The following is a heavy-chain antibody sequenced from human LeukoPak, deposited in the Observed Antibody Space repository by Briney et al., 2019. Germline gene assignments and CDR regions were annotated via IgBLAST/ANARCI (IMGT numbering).Heavy chain of an antibody. V-gene: IGHV4-39*07. CDR1: GVSFSSSPYY. CDR3: AKTGSSIAARPPDY. J-gene: IGHJ4*02. CDR2: VYDSGST. Sequence: PSETLSLTCTVSGVSFSSSPYYWGWIRQPPGKGLEWNGSVYDSGSTYYNPSLKSRVTISLDTSKNQFSLKLTSVTAADTAVYYCAKTGSSIAARPPDYWGQGTLVTVSP. D-gene: IGHD6-6*01.